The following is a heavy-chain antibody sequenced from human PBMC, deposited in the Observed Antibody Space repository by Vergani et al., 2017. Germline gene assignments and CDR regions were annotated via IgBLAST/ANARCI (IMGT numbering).Heavy chain of an antibody. Sequence: QMQLQESGPGLVKASETLSLTCTVSGDSIISRSYYWGWIRQPPGKGVEWIGSIYNSGNGDSSSSLKSRVTISADTSKNQFSLGLTSVTAADTAVYYCASGKYYSDSTSHFRGRYFDVWGRGTLVTVPS. V-gene: IGHV4-39*01. CDR3: ASGKYYSDSTSHFRGRYFDV. D-gene: IGHD3-16*01. CDR1: GDSIISRSYY. J-gene: IGHJ2*01. CDR2: IYNSGNG.